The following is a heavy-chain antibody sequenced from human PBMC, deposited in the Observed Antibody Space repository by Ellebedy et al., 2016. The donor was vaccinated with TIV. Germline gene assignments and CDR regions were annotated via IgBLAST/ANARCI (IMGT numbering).Heavy chain of an antibody. D-gene: IGHD1-26*01. CDR3: ARRSRGDGAPGY. V-gene: IGHV4-39*01. CDR2: VYYSGST. J-gene: IGHJ4*02. Sequence: MPSETLSLTCTVSGGSISSSTYYWDWIRKPPGKGLEWIGSVYYSGSTYYNPSLKSRVTISVDTSKNQFSLRLSSVAAADTAVYYCARRSRGDGAPGYWGQGTLVTVSS. CDR1: GGSISSSTYY.